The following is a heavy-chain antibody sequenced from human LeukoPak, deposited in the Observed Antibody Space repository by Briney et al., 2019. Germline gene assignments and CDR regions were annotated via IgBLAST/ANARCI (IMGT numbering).Heavy chain of an antibody. Sequence: SETLSLTCTVSGGXISSYYWNWIRQPPGKGLEWVAYIRYSGSTNYNPSLKSRVNISVDTSKIQFSLKLSSVTAADTAVYYCARGGVVSATPHFDYWGQGTLVTVSS. CDR1: GGXISSYY. V-gene: IGHV4-59*01. J-gene: IGHJ4*02. D-gene: IGHD2-15*01. CDR3: ARGGVVSATPHFDY. CDR2: IRYSGST.